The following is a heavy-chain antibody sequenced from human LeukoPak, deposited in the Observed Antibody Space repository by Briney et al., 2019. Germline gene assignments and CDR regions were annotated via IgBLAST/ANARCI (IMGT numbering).Heavy chain of an antibody. CDR1: GFTFSSYE. CDR3: VRDLHWGGFDV. D-gene: IGHD7-27*01. Sequence: GGSLRLSCAASGFTFSSYEMNSVRQAPGNGLEWVSGISPYGDITYYADSVMGRFNISRDNPKSTVSLQMSSLRAEDTALYYCVRDLHWGGFDVWGQGTMVTVSS. CDR2: ISPYGDIT. J-gene: IGHJ3*01. V-gene: IGHV3-23*01.